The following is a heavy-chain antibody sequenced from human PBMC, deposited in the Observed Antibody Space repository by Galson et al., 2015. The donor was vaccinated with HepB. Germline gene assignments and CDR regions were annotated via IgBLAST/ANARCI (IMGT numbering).Heavy chain of an antibody. V-gene: IGHV4-30-4*08. D-gene: IGHD3-22*01. CDR3: ARAQAYYYDEGYFDY. CDR1: GGSISSSSYY. Sequence: TLSLTCTVSGGSISSSSYYWGWIRQPPGKGLEWIGYIYYSGSTYYNPSLKSRVTISVDTSKNQFSLKLSSVTAADTAVYYCARAQAYYYDEGYFDYWGQGTLVTVSS. CDR2: IYYSGST. J-gene: IGHJ4*02.